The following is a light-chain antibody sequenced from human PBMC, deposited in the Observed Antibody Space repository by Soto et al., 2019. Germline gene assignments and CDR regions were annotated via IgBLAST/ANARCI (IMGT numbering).Light chain of an antibody. CDR2: DAS. CDR3: QQYDVVPCT. J-gene: IGKJ2*02. Sequence: DIQLTQSPASLSASVGDRVTITCQASQDINNYLIWYQQKPGKAPNLLIYDASTLGTGVSSRFSGNGSGTQFAVTINNLQPQDTAPYYCQQYDVVPCTFGQGTKLEIK. V-gene: IGKV1-33*01. CDR1: QDINNY.